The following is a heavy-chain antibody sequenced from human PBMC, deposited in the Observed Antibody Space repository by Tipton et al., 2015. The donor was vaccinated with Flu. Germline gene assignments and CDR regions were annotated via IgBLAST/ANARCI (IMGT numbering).Heavy chain of an antibody. Sequence: SLRLSCTASGFTFGDYAMSWFRQAPGKGLEWVGFIRSKAYGGTTEYAASVKGRFTISRDDSKSIAYLQMNSLKTEDTAVYYCTRASGGWAHWFDPWGQGTLVTVSS. CDR3: TRASGGWAHWFDP. CDR2: IRSKAYGGTT. J-gene: IGHJ5*02. D-gene: IGHD6-19*01. V-gene: IGHV3-49*03. CDR1: GFTFGDYA.